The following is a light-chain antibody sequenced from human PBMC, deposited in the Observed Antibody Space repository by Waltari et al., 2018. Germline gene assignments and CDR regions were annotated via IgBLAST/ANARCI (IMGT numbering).Light chain of an antibody. V-gene: IGKV1-33*01. CDR3: QRYDNLPIFA. CDR2: DVS. J-gene: IGKJ3*01. Sequence: DLQMTQSPSSLSASVGDRVTITCQASQDISNYLNWYQQKPGKAPELLIYDVSNLETGVPSRFSGSRSGTHFTLTISSLQPEDVATYYCQRYDNLPIFAFGPGTK. CDR1: QDISNY.